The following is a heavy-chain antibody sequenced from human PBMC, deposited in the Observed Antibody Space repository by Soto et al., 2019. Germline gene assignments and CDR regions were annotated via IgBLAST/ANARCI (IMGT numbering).Heavy chain of an antibody. V-gene: IGHV1-18*01. D-gene: IGHD3-3*01. CDR1: GYTFPSYG. CDR2: ISAYNGNT. CDR3: ARESAVYDFWSGYLNWFDP. Sequence: GASVKVSCKASGYTFPSYGISWVRLAPGQGLEWMGWISAYNGNTNYAQKLQGRVTMTTDTSTSTAYMELRSLRSDDTAVYYCARESAVYDFWSGYLNWFDPWGQGTLVTVSS. J-gene: IGHJ5*02.